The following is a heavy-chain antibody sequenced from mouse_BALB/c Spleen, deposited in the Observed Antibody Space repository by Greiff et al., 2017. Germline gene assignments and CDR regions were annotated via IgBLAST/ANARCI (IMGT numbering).Heavy chain of an antibody. J-gene: IGHJ4*01. D-gene: IGHD1-3*01. CDR2: IDPANGNT. Sequence: VQLQQSGAELVKPGASVKLSCTASGFNIKDTYMHWVKQRPEQGLEWIGRIDPANGNTKYDPKFQGKATITADTSSNTAYLQLSSLTSEDTAVYYCARRSGGYYYAMDYWGQGTSVTVSS. V-gene: IGHV14-3*02. CDR1: GFNIKDTY. CDR3: ARRSGGYYYAMDY.